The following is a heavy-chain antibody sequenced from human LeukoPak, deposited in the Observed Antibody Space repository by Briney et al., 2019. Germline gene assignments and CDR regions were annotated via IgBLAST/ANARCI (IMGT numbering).Heavy chain of an antibody. D-gene: IGHD3-3*01. J-gene: IGHJ4*02. CDR3: AKDRGGSGYSTPDY. V-gene: IGHV3-30*18. CDR1: GFTFRSYG. Sequence: GGSLRLSCAASGFTFRSYGMHWVRQAPGKGLEWVAVISYDGSNEYYADSVKGRFTISRDNSKNTLYLQMNSRRAEDTAVYYCAKDRGGSGYSTPDYWGQGTLVTVSS. CDR2: ISYDGSNE.